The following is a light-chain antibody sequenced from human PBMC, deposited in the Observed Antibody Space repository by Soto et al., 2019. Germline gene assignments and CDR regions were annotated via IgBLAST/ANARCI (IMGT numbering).Light chain of an antibody. CDR2: GAS. CDR1: QNVGKW. CDR3: QQGHSNPIT. Sequence: QLTPSPPSVSASVGDRGPITCRASQNVGKWLAWYQQKPGKAPTLLIHGASSLQSGVPSRFSGSGSGTDFTLTISSLQPEDFATYYCQQGHSNPITLGQGTRLEIK. V-gene: IGKV1-12*01. J-gene: IGKJ5*01.